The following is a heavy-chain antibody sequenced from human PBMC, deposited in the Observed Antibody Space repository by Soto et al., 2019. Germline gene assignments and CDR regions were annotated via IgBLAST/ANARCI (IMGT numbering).Heavy chain of an antibody. CDR1: GFIFNDYG. J-gene: IGHJ3*01. D-gene: IGHD5-18*01. V-gene: IGHV3-30*18. Sequence: GGSLRLSCEVSGFIFNDYGMHWVCQAPGKGLDWVAVISYDGDNKYYAQSVKGRFTISRDNSKNTLFLNMDSLRPEDTAVYHCVKGDLDTAVVNSPDAFDFWGPGTMVTVSS. CDR2: ISYDGDNK. CDR3: VKGDLDTAVVNSPDAFDF.